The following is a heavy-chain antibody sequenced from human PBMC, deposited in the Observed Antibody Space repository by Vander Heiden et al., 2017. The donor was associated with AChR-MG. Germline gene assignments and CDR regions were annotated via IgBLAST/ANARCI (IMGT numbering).Heavy chain of an antibody. CDR2: IYYSGST. D-gene: IGHD4-4*01. Sequence: QLPLQESGPALVKPSETLSLTCTVSGGSISSYSYYWGWIRQPPGKGLEWLGSIYYSGSTFYNTSLNRRVTLSVDTSRNQFSLNLRSVTAAETAVYYCARHWPIDDSNILRGYFDLWGRGTLVTVSS. CDR1: GGSISSYSYY. V-gene: IGHV4-39*01. J-gene: IGHJ2*01. CDR3: ARHWPIDDSNILRGYFDL.